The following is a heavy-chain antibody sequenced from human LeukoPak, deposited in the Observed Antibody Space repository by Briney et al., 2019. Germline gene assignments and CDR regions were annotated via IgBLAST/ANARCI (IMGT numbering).Heavy chain of an antibody. CDR2: INHSGST. CDR3: ARWRCSSTSCYYDY. V-gene: IGHV4-34*01. Sequence: SETLSLTCAVYGGSFSGYYWSWIRQPPGKGLEWIGEINHSGSTNYNPSLKSRVTISVDTSKNQFSLKLSSVTAADTAVYYCARWRCSSTSCYYDYWGQGTLVTVSS. D-gene: IGHD2-2*01. J-gene: IGHJ4*02. CDR1: GGSFSGYY.